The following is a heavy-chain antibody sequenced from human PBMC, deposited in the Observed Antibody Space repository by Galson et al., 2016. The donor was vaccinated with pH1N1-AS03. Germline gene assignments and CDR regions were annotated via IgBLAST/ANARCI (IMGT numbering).Heavy chain of an antibody. CDR3: ARDGPPQGISVAGSFDF. D-gene: IGHD6-19*01. J-gene: IGHJ4*02. CDR2: ISTTSSSI. Sequence: SLRLSCAASGFTFDDYAMHWVRQAPGKGLEWVSFISTTSSSIYYADSVKGRFTISRDNAKNSLFLQMNSLRDEDTAGYYCARDGPPQGISVAGSFDFWGQGTLVTVSS. V-gene: IGHV3-21*01. CDR1: GFTFDDYA.